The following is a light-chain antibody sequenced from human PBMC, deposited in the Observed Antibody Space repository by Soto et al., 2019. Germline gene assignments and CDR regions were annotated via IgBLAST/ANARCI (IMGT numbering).Light chain of an antibody. J-gene: IGKJ1*01. V-gene: IGKV3-15*01. CDR3: QQYTNWPRT. CDR1: QSVSSD. Sequence: EIVMTQSPATLSVSPGERATLSCRASQSVSSDLAWYHQKPGQAPRLLIYGASTRATGIPARFSGSGSGTEFTLTLNSLQSEDFAVYYCQQYTNWPRTFGHGTKVEIK. CDR2: GAS.